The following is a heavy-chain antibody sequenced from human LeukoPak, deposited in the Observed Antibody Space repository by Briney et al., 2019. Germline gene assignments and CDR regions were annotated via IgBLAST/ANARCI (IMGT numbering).Heavy chain of an antibody. D-gene: IGHD6-19*01. CDR2: IYYSGST. CDR1: GGSISSSSYY. J-gene: IGHJ4*02. CDR3: ARLHPSGWFDY. V-gene: IGHV4-39*01. Sequence: PSETLSLTCTVSGGSISSSSYYWGWIRQPPGKGLEWIGSIYYSGSTYYNPPLKSRVTISVDTSRNQFSLKLSSVTAADTAVYYCARLHPSGWFDYWGQGTLVTVSS.